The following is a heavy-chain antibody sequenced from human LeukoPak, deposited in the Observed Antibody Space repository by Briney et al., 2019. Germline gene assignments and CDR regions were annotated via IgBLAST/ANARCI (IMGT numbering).Heavy chain of an antibody. CDR2: INANSGGT. V-gene: IGHV1-2*02. CDR1: GYTFTGWY. J-gene: IGHJ4*02. D-gene: IGHD3-10*01. CDR3: ARCGSRNYYNFDY. Sequence: ASVKVSCKASGYTFTGWYMHWVRQAPGQGLEWMGWINANSGGTYYVQKFQGRLTMTRDTSIGTVYMELSSLRSDDTAVYYCARCGSRNYYNFDYWGQGALVTVSA.